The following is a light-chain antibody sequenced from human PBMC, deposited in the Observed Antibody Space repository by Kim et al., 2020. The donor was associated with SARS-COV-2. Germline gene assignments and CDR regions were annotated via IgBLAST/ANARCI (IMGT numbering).Light chain of an antibody. CDR1: QTIDSW. J-gene: IGKJ1*01. CDR3: QQYKSSPWT. CDR2: RAS. V-gene: IGKV1-5*03. Sequence: DIQMTQSPSTLSASVGGRVTITCRASQTIDSWLAWYQLKPGKAPSLLIYRASSLESGVPSRFSGGGSGTEFTLTISSLQPDDFASYYCQQYKSSPWTFGQGTKVDIK.